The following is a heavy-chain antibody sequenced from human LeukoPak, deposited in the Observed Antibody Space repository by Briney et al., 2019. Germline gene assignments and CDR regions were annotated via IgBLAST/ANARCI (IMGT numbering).Heavy chain of an antibody. Sequence: GGSLRLSCAASGFTFSSYWMSWVRQAPGKGLEWVANIKQDGSEKYYVDSVKGRFTISRDNAKNSLYLQMNSLRAEDTAVYYCAREQGVRGVISYYYYMDVRGKGTTVTVSS. CDR2: IKQDGSEK. D-gene: IGHD3-10*01. CDR3: AREQGVRGVISYYYYMDV. V-gene: IGHV3-7*01. J-gene: IGHJ6*03. CDR1: GFTFSSYW.